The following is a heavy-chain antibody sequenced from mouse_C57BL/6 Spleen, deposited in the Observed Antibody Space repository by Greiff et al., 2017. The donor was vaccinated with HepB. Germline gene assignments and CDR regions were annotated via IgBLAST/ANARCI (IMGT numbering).Heavy chain of an antibody. D-gene: IGHD2-5*01. CDR2: IHPNSGST. J-gene: IGHJ1*03. CDR1: GYTFTSYW. CDR3: ARDGADYSNYGYFDV. V-gene: IGHV1-64*01. Sequence: QVQLKQPGAELVKPGASVKLSCKASGYTFTSYWMHWVKQRPGQGLEWIGMIHPNSGSTNYNEKFKSKATLTVDKSSSTAYMQLSSLTSEDSAVYYCARDGADYSNYGYFDVWGTGTTVTVSS.